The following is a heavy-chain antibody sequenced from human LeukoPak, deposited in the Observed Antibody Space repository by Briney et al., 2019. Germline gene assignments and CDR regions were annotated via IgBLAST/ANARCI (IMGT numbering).Heavy chain of an antibody. J-gene: IGHJ4*02. Sequence: SETLSLTCTVSGGSISSGGYYWSWIRQHPGKGLEWIGYIYYRGSTYYNPSLKSRVTISVDTSKNQFSLKLSSVTAADTAVYYCARFVDTAMGYFDYWGQGTLVTVSS. CDR2: IYYRGST. V-gene: IGHV4-31*03. D-gene: IGHD5-18*01. CDR1: GGSISSGGYY. CDR3: ARFVDTAMGYFDY.